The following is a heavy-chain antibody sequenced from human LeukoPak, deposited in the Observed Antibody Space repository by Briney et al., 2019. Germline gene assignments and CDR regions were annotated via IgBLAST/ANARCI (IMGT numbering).Heavy chain of an antibody. D-gene: IGHD1-26*01. V-gene: IGHV3-7*05. J-gene: IGHJ4*02. CDR3: ANALGAHYFDS. CDR1: GFTFSTHW. CDR2: IKQDGSEK. Sequence: GGSLRLSCAASGFTFSTHWMIWVRQAPGKGLEWVANIKQDGSEKYYVDSVKGRFIISRDNAKDSLYLQMNSLRAEDTAVYYCANALGAHYFDSWGQGTLVTVSS.